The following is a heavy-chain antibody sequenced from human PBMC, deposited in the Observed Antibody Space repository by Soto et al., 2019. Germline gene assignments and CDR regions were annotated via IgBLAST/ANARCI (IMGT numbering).Heavy chain of an antibody. CDR3: AKEMIASTLADFFDY. D-gene: IGHD2-21*01. CDR2: ISGSGGRT. J-gene: IGHJ4*02. Sequence: EVQLLESGGGLIQPGGSLRLSCEASGFTFSNYGMTWVRLAPGKGLEWVSTISGSGGRTLYADPVKGRFTISRDNSKNTLYLQMNSLRAEYTAVYYCAKEMIASTLADFFDYWGQGTLVTVSS. CDR1: GFTFSNYG. V-gene: IGHV3-23*01.